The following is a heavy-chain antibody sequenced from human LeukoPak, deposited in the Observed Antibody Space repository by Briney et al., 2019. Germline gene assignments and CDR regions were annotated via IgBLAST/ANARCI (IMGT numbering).Heavy chain of an antibody. Sequence: GGSLRLSCAASGFTFNNYAMNWGRQAPGKGLEWVSGISGSGGSTDYADSVKGRFTISRDNSKNTLYLQMNSLRAEVAAVYDCAKDLRGYDRPSDYWGQGTLVTVSS. V-gene: IGHV3-23*01. CDR3: AKDLRGYDRPSDY. D-gene: IGHD5-12*01. CDR2: ISGSGGST. CDR1: GFTFNNYA. J-gene: IGHJ4*02.